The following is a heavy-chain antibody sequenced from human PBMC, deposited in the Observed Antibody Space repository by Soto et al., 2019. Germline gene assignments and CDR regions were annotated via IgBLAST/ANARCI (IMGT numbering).Heavy chain of an antibody. V-gene: IGHV5-51*01. J-gene: IGHJ3*02. CDR1: GYNFAVYW. CDR3: ARGWKVAGDAFDI. D-gene: IGHD1-1*01. CDR2: IYPGDSDT. Sequence: PGESLKISCKGYGYNFAVYWIGWVRQMPGKGLEWMGMIYPGDSDTRYSPSFQGQVTISVDKSISTAYLQWSSLKASDSAMYYCARGWKVAGDAFDIWGQGTMVTVSS.